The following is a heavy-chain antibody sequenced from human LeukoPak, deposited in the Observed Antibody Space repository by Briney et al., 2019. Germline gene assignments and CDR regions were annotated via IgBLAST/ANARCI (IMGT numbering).Heavy chain of an antibody. Sequence: PGGSLRLSCAASGFTFDDYGMSWVRQAPGKGLEWVSGINWNGGSTGYADSVKGRFTISRDNAKNSLYLQMNSLRAEDTALYYCARTFFSELTYYYYYYMDVWGKGTTVTVSS. J-gene: IGHJ6*03. CDR3: ARTFFSELTYYYYYYMDV. V-gene: IGHV3-20*04. CDR2: INWNGGST. CDR1: GFTFDDYG. D-gene: IGHD1-26*01.